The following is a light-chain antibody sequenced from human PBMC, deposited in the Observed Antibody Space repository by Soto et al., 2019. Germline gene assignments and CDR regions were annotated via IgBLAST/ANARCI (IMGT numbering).Light chain of an antibody. CDR1: QSVNSN. V-gene: IGKV3D-15*01. CDR3: QQHGQWPIT. J-gene: IGKJ5*01. Sequence: EILMTQSPATLSVSRGERTTLXXRPSQSVNSNYLAWYQQKPGQPPRLXIYGISTRATDIPDRFSGSGSGTEFTLTISSLQPEDFATYYCQQHGQWPITFGQGTRLEIK. CDR2: GIS.